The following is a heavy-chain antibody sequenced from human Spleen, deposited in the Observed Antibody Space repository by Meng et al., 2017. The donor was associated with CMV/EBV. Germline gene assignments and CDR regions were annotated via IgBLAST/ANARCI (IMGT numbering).Heavy chain of an antibody. D-gene: IGHD2-2*01. J-gene: IGHJ4*02. Sequence: QGQLPDSGPVLVKPSATLPLTGTVSGGSISSYYWSWIRQPPGKELEWIGYIYYSGSTNYNPSLKSRVTISVDTSKNQFSLKLSSVTAADTAIYYCAREKCSSTTCYFDYWGQGTLVTVSS. V-gene: IGHV4-59*01. CDR1: GGSISSYY. CDR3: AREKCSSTTCYFDY. CDR2: IYYSGST.